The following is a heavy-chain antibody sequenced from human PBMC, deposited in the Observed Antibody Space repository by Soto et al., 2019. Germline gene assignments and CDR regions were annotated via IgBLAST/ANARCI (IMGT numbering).Heavy chain of an antibody. V-gene: IGHV3-74*03. J-gene: IGHJ5*02. CDR1: GFAFSSFW. CDR3: VKASTVTGVGGYR. D-gene: IGHD6-19*01. CDR2: ISSNGKNT. Sequence: EVHLVESGGGLVQPGGSLRLSCAASGFAFSSFWMQWVRQTPGERPEWVARISSNGKNTTYADPVKGRFTVSRDNAESTLHLQMTSLRVGDTGVYYCVKASTVTGVGGYRWGQGALVTVSS.